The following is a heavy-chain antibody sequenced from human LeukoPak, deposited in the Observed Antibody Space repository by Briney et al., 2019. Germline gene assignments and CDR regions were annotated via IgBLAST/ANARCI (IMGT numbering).Heavy chain of an antibody. CDR3: AKCGNSGCHLIDY. CDR1: GFTFNTNA. V-gene: IGHV3-23*01. J-gene: IGHJ4*02. Sequence: GGSLRLSCAASGFTFNTNAMSWVRQAPGEGLEWVSAISGRTGGTYYADSVRGRFTIYRDISKSTLYLQMDSLGAEDMAVYYCAKCGNSGCHLIDYWGQGTLVTVSS. CDR2: ISGRTGGT. D-gene: IGHD5-12*01.